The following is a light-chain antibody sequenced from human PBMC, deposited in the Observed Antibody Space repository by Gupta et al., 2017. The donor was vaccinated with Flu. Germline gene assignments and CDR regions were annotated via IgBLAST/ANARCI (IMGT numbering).Light chain of an antibody. Sequence: CSGNSLENRYACWYQQKPGQSPVLVIYQDTKRPSGIPERFSGSNSASTATLTISGTQVMDEADYYCQAWDSSTQVFGTGTRVTV. CDR2: QDT. J-gene: IGLJ1*01. CDR1: SLENRY. V-gene: IGLV3-1*01. CDR3: QAWDSSTQV.